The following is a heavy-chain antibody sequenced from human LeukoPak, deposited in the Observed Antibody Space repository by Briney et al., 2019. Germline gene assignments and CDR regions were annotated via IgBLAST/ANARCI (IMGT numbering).Heavy chain of an antibody. CDR2: ISWNSGSI. D-gene: IGHD6-13*01. Sequence: PGGSLRLSCAASGFTFDDYAMHWVRQAPGKGLEWVSGISWNSGSICCADSVKGRFTISRDNAKNSLYLQMNSLRAEDTALYYCAKEDSSSWKGNSTDYWGQGTLVTVSS. CDR3: AKEDSSSWKGNSTDY. V-gene: IGHV3-9*01. J-gene: IGHJ4*02. CDR1: GFTFDDYA.